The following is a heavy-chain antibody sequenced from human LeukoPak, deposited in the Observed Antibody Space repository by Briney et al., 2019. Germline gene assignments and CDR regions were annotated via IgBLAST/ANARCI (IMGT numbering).Heavy chain of an antibody. CDR3: ATGRPRDTVLVPVPTFDY. Sequence: PGGSLRLSCAASGFTLNNYGTHWVRQAPGKGLEWVAAISYDGSDKYYADSVRGRFTISGDSSKNTLYLQMNSLRADDTAVYYCATGRPRDTVLVPVPTFDYWGRGTLVTVSS. CDR1: GFTLNNYG. J-gene: IGHJ4*02. V-gene: IGHV3-33*05. CDR2: ISYDGSDK. D-gene: IGHD5-18*01.